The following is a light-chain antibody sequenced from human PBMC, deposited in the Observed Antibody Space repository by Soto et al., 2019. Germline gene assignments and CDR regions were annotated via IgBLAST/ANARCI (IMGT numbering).Light chain of an antibody. CDR1: SSNIGGTNY. CDR2: SNN. Sequence: QSVLTQPPSASGTPGQRVFISCSGSSSNIGGTNYAYWYQQLPGAAPKLLMHSNNLRPSGVPERISGSKSGTSASLAIGGLRSEDEAVYYCASWDDRLGAVIFGGGTKVTVL. V-gene: IGLV1-47*02. J-gene: IGLJ2*01. CDR3: ASWDDRLGAVI.